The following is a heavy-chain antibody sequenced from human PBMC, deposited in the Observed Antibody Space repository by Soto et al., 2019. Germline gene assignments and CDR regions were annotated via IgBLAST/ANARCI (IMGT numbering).Heavy chain of an antibody. CDR3: TTTSRSGWFS. V-gene: IGHV3-15*07. CDR2: IKSKTEGATT. CDR1: GFTFSNAW. J-gene: IGHJ4*02. D-gene: IGHD6-19*01. Sequence: EAQLVESGGGLVKPGGSLRLSCAASGFTFSNAWMNWVRQAPGKGLEWVGRIKSKTEGATTDYAAPVNGRFTISRDDSKNTLYLQMDSLKTEDTALYYCTTTSRSGWFSWGQGALVTVSS.